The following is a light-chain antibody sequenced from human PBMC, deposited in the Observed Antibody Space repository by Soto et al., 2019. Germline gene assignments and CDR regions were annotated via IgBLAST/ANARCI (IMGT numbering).Light chain of an antibody. V-gene: IGKV1-5*01. CDR1: QSISSW. J-gene: IGKJ1*01. CDR3: QQYNHYWT. CDR2: DAS. Sequence: DILMTQSPSTLSASVGDRVTITCRASQSISSWLAWYQQKPGKAPKVLIYDASSLESGVPSRFSGSGSGTDFSLTISSLQPDDFATYYCQQYNHYWTFGQGTRVEIK.